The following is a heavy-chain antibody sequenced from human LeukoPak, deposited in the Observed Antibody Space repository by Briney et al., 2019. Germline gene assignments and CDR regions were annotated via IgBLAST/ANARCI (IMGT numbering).Heavy chain of an antibody. V-gene: IGHV3-30*02. J-gene: IGHJ4*02. D-gene: IGHD4-23*01. CDR3: AKDEAGVPTTVVTTTGAN. Sequence: GGSLRLSCAASGFTFSSYGMHWVRQAPGKGLEWVAFIRYDGSNKYYADSVKGRFTISRDNSKNTLYLQMNSLRAGDTAVYYCAKDEAGVPTTVVTTTGANWGQGTLVTVSS. CDR2: IRYDGSNK. CDR1: GFTFSSYG.